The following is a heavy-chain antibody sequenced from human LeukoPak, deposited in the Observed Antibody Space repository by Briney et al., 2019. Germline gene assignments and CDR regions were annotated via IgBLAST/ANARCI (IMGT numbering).Heavy chain of an antibody. Sequence: SETLSLTCSVSGGSISGYYWSWIRQVAGKGLEWIGRMDTSGSTDYNPSLKSRFTMSVDTSRNQLSLKLYSVTAADTAVYYCARDQGLTVSPYYYYYGMDVWGQGTTLTVSS. CDR2: MDTSGST. D-gene: IGHD4-17*01. CDR3: ARDQGLTVSPYYYYYGMDV. J-gene: IGHJ6*02. V-gene: IGHV4-4*07. CDR1: GGSISGYY.